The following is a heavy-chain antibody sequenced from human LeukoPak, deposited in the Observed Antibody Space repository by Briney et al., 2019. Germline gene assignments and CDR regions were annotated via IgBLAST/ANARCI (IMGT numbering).Heavy chain of an antibody. CDR1: GFTFSDYY. Sequence: GGSLRLSCAASGFTFSDYYMSWVRQAPGKGLELVANIKQDGSEKYYVDSVKGRFTISRDNAKNSLYLQMNSLRAEDTAVYYCARNQRRLDYWGQGTLVTVSS. CDR3: ARNQRRLDY. V-gene: IGHV3-7*01. D-gene: IGHD1-14*01. J-gene: IGHJ4*02. CDR2: IKQDGSEK.